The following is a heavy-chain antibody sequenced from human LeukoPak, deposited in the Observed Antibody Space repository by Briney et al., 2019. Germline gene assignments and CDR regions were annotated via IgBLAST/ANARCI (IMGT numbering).Heavy chain of an antibody. D-gene: IGHD2-15*01. Sequence: PSGTLSLTCTVSGGSISSRSYYWGWIRQPPGKGLEWIGDIYYDGSTYYNPSLKSRATMSVDTSKNQFSLKLSSVTAADTAIYCARDRSRWDLLPFDYWGQGALVTVSS. CDR2: IYYDGST. J-gene: IGHJ4*02. V-gene: IGHV4-39*07. CDR1: GGSISSRSYY. CDR3: ARDRSRWDLLPFDY.